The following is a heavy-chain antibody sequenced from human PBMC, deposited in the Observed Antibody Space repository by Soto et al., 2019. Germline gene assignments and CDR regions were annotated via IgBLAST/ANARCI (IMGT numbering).Heavy chain of an antibody. D-gene: IGHD3-10*01. CDR1: GYTFTGYY. V-gene: IGHV1-2*04. J-gene: IGHJ5*02. Sequence: ASVKVSCKASGYTFTGYYMHWGRQAPGQGLEWMGWINPISGGTNYAQKFQGWVTMTRDTSISTAYMELSRLRSDDTAVYYCARVVASSMVRGENWFDPWGQGTLVTVSS. CDR3: ARVVASSMVRGENWFDP. CDR2: INPISGGT.